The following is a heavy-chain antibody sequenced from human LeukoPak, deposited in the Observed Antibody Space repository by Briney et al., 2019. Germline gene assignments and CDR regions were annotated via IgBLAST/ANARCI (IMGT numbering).Heavy chain of an antibody. CDR1: GFTFSDSA. CDR3: ARDMELST. V-gene: IGHV3-23*01. Sequence: PGGSLRLSCAASGFTFSDSAMTWVRQAPGKGLEWVSLISFSGGSTYYADSVKGRFTISRDNSQDTLYLQIHSLRAEDTAMYYCARDMELSTRGLGTMVTVSS. J-gene: IGHJ3*01. D-gene: IGHD3-16*02. CDR2: ISFSGGST.